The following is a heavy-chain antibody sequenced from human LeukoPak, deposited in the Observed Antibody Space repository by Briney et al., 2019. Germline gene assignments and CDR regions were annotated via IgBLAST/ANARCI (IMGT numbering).Heavy chain of an antibody. D-gene: IGHD3/OR15-3a*01. CDR3: MTVKGYTYVDWSDY. Sequence: GGSLRLSCAASGFTFGNAWMNWVRQPPGKGLEWVGRIKSKSDGGTTDYAAPVKGRFAISRDDSKNTLYLQINSLKTEDTAVYYCMTVKGYTYVDWSDYWGQGTLVTVSS. CDR1: GFTFGNAW. J-gene: IGHJ4*02. V-gene: IGHV3-15*07. CDR2: IKSKSDGGTT.